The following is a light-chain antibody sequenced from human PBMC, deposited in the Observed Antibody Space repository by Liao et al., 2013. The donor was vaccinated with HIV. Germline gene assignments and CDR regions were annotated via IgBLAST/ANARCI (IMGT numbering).Light chain of an antibody. V-gene: IGLV3-25*02. CDR3: QVWDRASDHAV. Sequence: SYELTQPPSMSVSPGQTARITCSGDALPKQQVYWYQQKPGQAPVLMIFKGTERPSGIPERFSGSGSKSGNKAILTVSGVEAGDEADYYCQVWDRASDHAVFGGGTKLTVL. J-gene: IGLJ3*02. CDR1: ALPKQQ. CDR2: KGT.